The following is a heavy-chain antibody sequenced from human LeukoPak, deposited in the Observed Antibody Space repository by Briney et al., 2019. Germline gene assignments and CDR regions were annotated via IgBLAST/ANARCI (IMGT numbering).Heavy chain of an antibody. CDR2: IYHSGST. D-gene: IGHD3-10*01. V-gene: IGHV4-4*02. J-gene: IGHJ4*02. CDR1: GGSISSSNW. Sequence: SETLSLTCAVSGGSISSSNWWSWVRQPPGKGLEWIGEIYHSGSTNYNPSLKSRVTISVDKSKNQFSLKLSSVTAADTAVYYCARGEGYYGANFDYWGQGTLVTVSS. CDR3: ARGEGYYGANFDY.